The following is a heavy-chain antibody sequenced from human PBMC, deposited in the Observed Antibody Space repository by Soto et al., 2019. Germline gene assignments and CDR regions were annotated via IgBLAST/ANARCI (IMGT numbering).Heavy chain of an antibody. CDR3: ARKRGLNYGDYYRYFDL. CDR2: IIPIFGTA. J-gene: IGHJ2*01. CDR1: GGTLSSYA. D-gene: IGHD4-17*01. V-gene: IGHV1-69*13. Sequence: SVKVACKASGGTLSSYAISLVRQAPGQGLEWMGGIIPIFGTANYAQKFQGRVTITADESTSTAYMELSSLRSEDTAVYYCARKRGLNYGDYYRYFDLWGRGTLVTVSS.